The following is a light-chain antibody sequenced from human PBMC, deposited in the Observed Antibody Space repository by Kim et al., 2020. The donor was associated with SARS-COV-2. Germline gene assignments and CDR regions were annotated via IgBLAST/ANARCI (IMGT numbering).Light chain of an antibody. CDR3: QHYNSYPYT. CDR2: KAS. V-gene: IGKV1-5*03. Sequence: SASIGDRVTITCRASQTMSTWLAWYQQKPGKAPNLLIYKASFLESGVPARFSGSGSGTEFSLTISSLQPDDFATYYCQHYNSYPYTFGQGTKLEI. J-gene: IGKJ2*01. CDR1: QTMSTW.